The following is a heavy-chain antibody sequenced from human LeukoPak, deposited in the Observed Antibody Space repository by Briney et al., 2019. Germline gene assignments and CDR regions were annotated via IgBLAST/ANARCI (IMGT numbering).Heavy chain of an antibody. J-gene: IGHJ4*02. D-gene: IGHD2-2*01. Sequence: ASVKVSCKASGYAFTGYYLHWLRQAPGQGLEWLAWINPNTGGTNYAQKFQGRVTLTRDTSISTAYLDLSRLRSDDTAVYYCVRDLRRVPVVPAAVPPAPNFDSWGQGTLVTVSS. V-gene: IGHV1-2*02. CDR3: VRDLRRVPVVPAAVPPAPNFDS. CDR1: GYAFTGYY. CDR2: INPNTGGT.